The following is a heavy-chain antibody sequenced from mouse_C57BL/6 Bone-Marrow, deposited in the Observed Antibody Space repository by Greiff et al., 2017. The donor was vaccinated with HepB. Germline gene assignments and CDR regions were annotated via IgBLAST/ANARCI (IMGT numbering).Heavy chain of an antibody. CDR2: IDPSDSET. V-gene: IGHV1-52*01. Sequence: VQLQQPGAELVRPGSSVKLSCKASGYTFTSYWMHWVKQRPIQGLEWIGNIDPSDSETHYNQKFKDKATLTVDKSSSTAYMQLSSLTSEDSAVYYCAREGDSSGPWFAYWGQGTLVTVSA. CDR1: GYTFTSYW. CDR3: AREGDSSGPWFAY. J-gene: IGHJ3*01. D-gene: IGHD3-2*02.